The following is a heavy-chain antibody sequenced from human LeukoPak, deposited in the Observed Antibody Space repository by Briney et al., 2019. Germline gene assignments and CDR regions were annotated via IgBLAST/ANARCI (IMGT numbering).Heavy chain of an antibody. J-gene: IGHJ4*02. CDR3: AHSGTYDFWSGPMSRRFDY. CDR1: GFSLSTSGVG. Sequence: SGPTLVNPTQTLTLTYTFSGFSLSTSGVGVGWIRQPPGKALEWLALVYWDDDKRYSPSLKSRLTITKDTSKNQVVLTMTNMDPVDTATYYCAHSGTYDFWSGPMSRRFDYWGQGTLVTVSS. CDR2: VYWDDDK. D-gene: IGHD3-3*01. V-gene: IGHV2-5*02.